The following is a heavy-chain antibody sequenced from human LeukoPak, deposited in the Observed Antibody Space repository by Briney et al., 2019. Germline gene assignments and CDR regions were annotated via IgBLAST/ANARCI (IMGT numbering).Heavy chain of an antibody. CDR1: GGSITSANW. CDR2: IYHSGST. D-gene: IGHD6-13*01. CDR3: ARAVTAAGSYYFDY. J-gene: IGHJ4*02. V-gene: IGHV4-4*02. Sequence: SETLSLTCAVSGGSITSANWWHWVRQPPGKGLEWIGEIYHSGSTNYSPSLKSRVSISVDKSKNQFSLKVSSVTAADTAVYYCARAVTAAGSYYFDYWGQGTLVSVSS.